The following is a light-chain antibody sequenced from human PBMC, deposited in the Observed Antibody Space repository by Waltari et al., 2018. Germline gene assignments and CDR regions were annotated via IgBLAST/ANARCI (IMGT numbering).Light chain of an antibody. CDR2: DVS. V-gene: IGLV2-14*03. CDR3: SSYISSSTLEL. CDR1: RRDVAGYNY. Sequence: QSALTQPASVSGSPGQSITISCTGTRRDVAGYNYVSWYQQHPGKAPKLMIYDVSNRPSGVSNRFSGSKSGNTASLTISGLQAEDEADYYCSSYISSSTLELFGGGTSLTVL. J-gene: IGLJ2*01.